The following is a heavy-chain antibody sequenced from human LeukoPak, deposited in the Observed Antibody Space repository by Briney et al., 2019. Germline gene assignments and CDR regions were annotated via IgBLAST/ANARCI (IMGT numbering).Heavy chain of an antibody. V-gene: IGHV3-48*01. CDR1: GFTFSSYS. J-gene: IGHJ4*02. CDR2: ISSSSSTI. D-gene: IGHD6-6*01. Sequence: PGGPLRLSCAASGFTFSSYSMNWVRQAPGKGLEWVSYISSSSSTIYYADSVKGRFTISRDNAKNSLYLQMNSLRAEDTAVYYCARPGYSSSSDDFDYWGQGTLVTVSS. CDR3: ARPGYSSSSDDFDY.